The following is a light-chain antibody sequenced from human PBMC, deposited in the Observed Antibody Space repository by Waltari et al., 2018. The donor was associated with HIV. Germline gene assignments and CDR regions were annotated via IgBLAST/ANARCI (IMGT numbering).Light chain of an antibody. Sequence: QTVLTQHPSASGTAGQWVTITRHGSSSNNASKYMYWYQQLPGTAPKLPIYRNNQRPSGVPDRFSGSKSGTSASLAISGLRSEDEADYSCAAWDDSLSGWVFGGGTKLTVL. CDR2: RNN. V-gene: IGLV1-47*01. CDR1: SSNNASKY. CDR3: AAWDDSLSGWV. J-gene: IGLJ3*02.